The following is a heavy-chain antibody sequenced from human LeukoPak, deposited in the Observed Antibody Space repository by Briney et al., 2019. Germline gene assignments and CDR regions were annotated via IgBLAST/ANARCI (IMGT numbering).Heavy chain of an antibody. V-gene: IGHV1-2*02. Sequence: ASVKVSCKASGYTFTGYYMHWVRQAPGQGLEWMGWINPNSGGTNYAQKFQGRVTMTRDTSISTAYMELSRLRSDDTAVYYCARDLSYCSSTSCFPSDYWGQGALVTVSS. J-gene: IGHJ4*02. CDR3: ARDLSYCSSTSCFPSDY. CDR2: INPNSGGT. D-gene: IGHD2-2*01. CDR1: GYTFTGYY.